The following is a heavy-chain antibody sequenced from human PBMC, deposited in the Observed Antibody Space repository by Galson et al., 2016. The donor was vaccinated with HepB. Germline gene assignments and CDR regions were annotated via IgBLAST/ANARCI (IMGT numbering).Heavy chain of an antibody. D-gene: IGHD6-19*01. CDR3: ARTIVRLVRNYYYQYGMDV. CDR2: IIPILGTP. V-gene: IGHV1-69*13. Sequence: SVKVSCKASGGTFSNYGISWVRQAPGQGLEYMGGIIPILGTPNYAQRFQGRVTITADESTGTACMEVSSLRSEDTAVYYCARTIVRLVRNYYYQYGMDVWGQGTTVTVSS. J-gene: IGHJ6*02. CDR1: GGTFSNYG.